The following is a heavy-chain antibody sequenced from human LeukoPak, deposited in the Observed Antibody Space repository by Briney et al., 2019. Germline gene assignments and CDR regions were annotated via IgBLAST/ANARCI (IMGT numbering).Heavy chain of an antibody. CDR3: ARIYSGSYYGSSINFDY. Sequence: PGGSLRLSCAASGFTFSGYAMHWVRQAPGKGLEWVAVISYDGSNKYYADSVKGRFTISRDNSKNTLYLQMNSLRAEDTAVYYCARIYSGSYYGSSINFDYWGQGTLVTVSS. CDR1: GFTFSGYA. CDR2: ISYDGSNK. D-gene: IGHD1-26*01. J-gene: IGHJ4*02. V-gene: IGHV3-30*04.